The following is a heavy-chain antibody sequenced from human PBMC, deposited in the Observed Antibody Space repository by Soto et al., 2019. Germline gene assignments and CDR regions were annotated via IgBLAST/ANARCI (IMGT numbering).Heavy chain of an antibody. V-gene: IGHV1-46*01. J-gene: IGHJ4*02. CDR3: ARVPNYYDGSGSPYYFDY. CDR2: INPSGGST. D-gene: IGHD3-22*01. CDR1: GYTFTSHY. Sequence: ASVKVSCKAAGYTFTSHYMHWVRQAPGLGLEWMEIINPSGGSTSYEQKFQGRVTMTRDTSTSTVYMELSSLRSEDTAVYYCARVPNYYDGSGSPYYFDYWGQGTLVTVSS.